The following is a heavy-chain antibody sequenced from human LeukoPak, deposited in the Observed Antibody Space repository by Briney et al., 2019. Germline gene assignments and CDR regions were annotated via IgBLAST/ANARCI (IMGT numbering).Heavy chain of an antibody. J-gene: IGHJ4*02. CDR1: GVSITTSTHY. CDR3: VRQGGWGGAASLIEF. CDR2: MFYRGST. D-gene: IGHD2-15*01. Sequence: PSETLSLTCTVSGVSITTSTHYWAWIRQPPGKGLEWIASMFYRGSTYYNASPRSRVTLSVDTSMNQFSLKLSSVTASDTATFYCVRQGGWGGAASLIEFWGQGILVTVSS. V-gene: IGHV4-39*01.